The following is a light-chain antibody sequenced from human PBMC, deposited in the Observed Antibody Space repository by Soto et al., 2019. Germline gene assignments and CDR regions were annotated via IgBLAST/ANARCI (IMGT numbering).Light chain of an antibody. CDR2: QAS. Sequence: DIQITQSPSTLSASVGDRVTITCRASQSTSSYLAWYQQKPGKAPKLLIYQASSLENGVPSRFSGSGSGKEFSLTISSLQPDDFATYYCQQYSSHSTFGQGTKVDI. CDR1: QSTSSY. V-gene: IGKV1-5*03. J-gene: IGKJ1*01. CDR3: QQYSSHST.